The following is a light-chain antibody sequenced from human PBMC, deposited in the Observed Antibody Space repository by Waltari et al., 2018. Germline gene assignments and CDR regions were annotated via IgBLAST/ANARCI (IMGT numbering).Light chain of an antibody. CDR2: GAS. CDR3: QQYGSSIT. CDR1: QSVSSGY. Sequence: EVVLTQSPGTLSLSPGERATLSCRASQSVSSGYLDWYQQKPAQAPRLLIYGASSRATGIPDRFSGSGSGTDFNLTISRLESEDFAMYYCQQYGSSITFGQGTKVEIK. V-gene: IGKV3-20*01. J-gene: IGKJ1*01.